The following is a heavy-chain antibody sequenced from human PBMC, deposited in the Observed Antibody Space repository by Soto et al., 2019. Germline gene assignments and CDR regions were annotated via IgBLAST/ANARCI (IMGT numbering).Heavy chain of an antibody. D-gene: IGHD6-19*01. J-gene: IGHJ4*02. Sequence: QLQLQESGSGLVKPSQTLSLTCAVSGGSISSGGYSWSWIRQPPGKGLEWIGYIYQSGNTFYNPSLTSRVTVSLDWSKNQFSLKVSFVTAADPAVYYCAGLYSSGWYFDYWGQGTLVIVSS. CDR2: IYQSGNT. CDR1: GGSISSGGYS. CDR3: AGLYSSGWYFDY. V-gene: IGHV4-30-2*01.